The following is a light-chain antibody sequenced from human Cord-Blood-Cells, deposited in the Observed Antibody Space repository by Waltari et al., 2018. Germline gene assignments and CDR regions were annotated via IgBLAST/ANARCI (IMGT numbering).Light chain of an antibody. CDR2: DAS. CDR1: QSISSW. Sequence: DIQMTQSPSTLSASVGDRVTITGRASQSISSWLAWYQQKPGKAPKLLIYDASSLESGVPSRFSGSGSGTEFALTISSLQPDDFATYYCQQYNSYVYTFGQGTKLEIK. CDR3: QQYNSYVYT. J-gene: IGKJ2*01. V-gene: IGKV1-5*01.